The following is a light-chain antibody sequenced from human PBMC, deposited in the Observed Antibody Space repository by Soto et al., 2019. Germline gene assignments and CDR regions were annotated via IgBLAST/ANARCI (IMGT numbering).Light chain of an antibody. CDR1: SGSLS. V-gene: IGLV1-44*01. CDR2: SNH. J-gene: IGLJ1*01. Sequence: QSVLTQPPSASGTPGQRLTISCSASSGSLSVDWYQHLPGTAPKLLIQSNHQRPSGVPDRFSGSKSGTSASLAISGLQSKDDADYYCAAWDDSLNGLYVFGTGTKVTVL. CDR3: AAWDDSLNGLYV.